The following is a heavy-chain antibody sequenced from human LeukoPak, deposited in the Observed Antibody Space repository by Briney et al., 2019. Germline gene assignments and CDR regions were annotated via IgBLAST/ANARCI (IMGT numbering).Heavy chain of an antibody. V-gene: IGHV1-2*02. CDR2: INPNSGGT. CDR3: ARDPTGTTFGIGWFDP. Sequence: ASVKVSCKASGYTFTGYYMHWVRQAPGQGLEWMGWINPNSGGTNYAQKFQGRVTMTRDTSISTAYMELSRLGSDDTAVYYCARDPTGTTFGIGWFDPWGQGTLVTVSS. D-gene: IGHD1-1*01. CDR1: GYTFTGYY. J-gene: IGHJ5*02.